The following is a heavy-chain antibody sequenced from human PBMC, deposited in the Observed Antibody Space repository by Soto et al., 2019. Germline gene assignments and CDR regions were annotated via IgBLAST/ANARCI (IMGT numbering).Heavy chain of an antibody. D-gene: IGHD3-3*01. CDR2: ISAYNGNT. CDR3: GRDLRFLEWPPAPDAFDI. V-gene: IGHV1-18*01. J-gene: IGHJ3*02. CDR1: GYTFTSYG. Sequence: GASVKVSCKASGYTFTSYGISWVRQAPGQGLEWMGWISAYNGNTNYAQKLQGRVTMTTDTSTSTAYMELRSLRSDDTAVYYCGRDLRFLEWPPAPDAFDIWGQGTMVTVSS.